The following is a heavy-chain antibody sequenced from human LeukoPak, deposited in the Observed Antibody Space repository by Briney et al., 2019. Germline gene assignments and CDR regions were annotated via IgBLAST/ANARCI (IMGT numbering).Heavy chain of an antibody. CDR3: ARDPYSTGIAVAGHDY. V-gene: IGHV3-21*01. Sequence: SGGSLRLSCAASGFTFSSYSMNWVRQAPGKGLEWVSSISSSSSYIYYADSVKGRFTISRDNAKNSLYLQMNSLRAEDTAVYYCARDPYSTGIAVAGHDYWGQGTLVTVSS. J-gene: IGHJ4*02. CDR2: ISSSSSYI. CDR1: GFTFSSYS. D-gene: IGHD6-19*01.